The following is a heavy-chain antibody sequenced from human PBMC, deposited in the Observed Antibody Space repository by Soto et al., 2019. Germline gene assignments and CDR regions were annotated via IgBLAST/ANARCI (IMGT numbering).Heavy chain of an antibody. CDR3: AKDGSGGRGLA. CDR1: GFTFDDYA. J-gene: IGHJ4*02. V-gene: IGHV3-9*01. D-gene: IGHD3-10*01. Sequence: EVQLVESGGGLVQPGRSLRLSCAASGFTFDDYAMHWVRQAPGKGLEWVSGISWNSGSIGYEDSVKGRFSISRDNAKNSLYLQMNSLRAEDTALYYCAKDGSGGRGLAWGQGTLVTDSS. CDR2: ISWNSGSI.